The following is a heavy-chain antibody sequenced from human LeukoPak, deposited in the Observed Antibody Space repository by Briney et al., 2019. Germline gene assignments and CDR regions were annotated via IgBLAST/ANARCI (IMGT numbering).Heavy chain of an antibody. CDR1: GFTFSSYA. V-gene: IGHV3-23*01. CDR2: ISGRGSST. Sequence: GGSLRLSCAASGFTFSSYAMSWVRQAPGKGLEWVSAISGRGSSTYYADSVKGRFSLSRDNSKNTLHLQMNSLRAEDTAVYYCAQSIYRNDDYYYDMDVWGQGTTVTVSS. J-gene: IGHJ6*02. D-gene: IGHD2/OR15-2a*01. CDR3: AQSIYRNDDYYYDMDV.